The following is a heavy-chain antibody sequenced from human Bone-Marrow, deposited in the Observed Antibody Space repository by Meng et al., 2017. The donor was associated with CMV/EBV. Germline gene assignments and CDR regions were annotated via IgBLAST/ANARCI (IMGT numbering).Heavy chain of an antibody. J-gene: IGHJ6*02. CDR2: ISSSGSTI. Sequence: GESLKISCAASGFTFSSYEMNWVRQAPGKGLEWVSYISSSGSTIYYADSVKGRFTISRDNAKTSLYLQMNSLRAEDTAVYYCARDGRWLTYYYYYGMDVWGQETTVTVSS. V-gene: IGHV3-48*03. CDR1: GFTFSSYE. D-gene: IGHD5-12*01. CDR3: ARDGRWLTYYYYYGMDV.